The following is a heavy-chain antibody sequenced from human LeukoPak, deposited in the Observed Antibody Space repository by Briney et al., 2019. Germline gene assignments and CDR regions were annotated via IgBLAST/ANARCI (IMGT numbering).Heavy chain of an antibody. CDR1: GGTISSYY. Sequence: PSETLSLTCTVSGGTISSYYWSWIRQPPGKGLECIGYIYNSGSTNYNPSLKSRVSISVDTSKNQFSLKLSSVTAADTAVYYCARSAIDAFDIWGQGAMVTVSS. V-gene: IGHV4-59*08. CDR2: IYNSGST. CDR3: ARSAIDAFDI. D-gene: IGHD6-25*01. J-gene: IGHJ3*02.